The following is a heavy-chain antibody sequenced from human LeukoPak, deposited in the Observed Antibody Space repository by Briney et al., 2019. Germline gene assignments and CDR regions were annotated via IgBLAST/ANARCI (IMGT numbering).Heavy chain of an antibody. J-gene: IGHJ4*02. V-gene: IGHV1-69*13. D-gene: IGHD1-26*01. CDR1: GGTFSSYA. Sequence: GASVKVSCKASGGTFSSYAISWVRQAPGQGLEWMGGIIPILGTANYAQKFQGRVTITADESTSTAYMELSSLRSEDTAVYYCARDLGGATRYFDYWGQGTLVTVSS. CDR3: ARDLGGATRYFDY. CDR2: IIPILGTA.